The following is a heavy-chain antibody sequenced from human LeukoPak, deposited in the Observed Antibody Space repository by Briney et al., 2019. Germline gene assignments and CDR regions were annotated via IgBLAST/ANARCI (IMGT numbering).Heavy chain of an antibody. J-gene: IGHJ4*02. CDR1: GYSISSDYY. CDR3: ARDRGGGSSPIDY. D-gene: IGHD6-6*01. V-gene: IGHV4-38-2*02. CDR2: IYRSGRT. Sequence: KPSETLSLTCAVSGYSISSDYYWGWTRQPPGRGLEWIASIYRSGRTYYNPSPKSRVTISLDTSKNQFSLKVNSVTAADTAVYFCARDRGGGSSPIDYWGQGTLVTVSS.